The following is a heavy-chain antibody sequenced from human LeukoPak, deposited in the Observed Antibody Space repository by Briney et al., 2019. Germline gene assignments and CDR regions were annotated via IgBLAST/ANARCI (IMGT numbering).Heavy chain of an antibody. D-gene: IGHD3-10*01. J-gene: IGHJ4*02. V-gene: IGHV4-39*07. Sequence: SETLSLTCTVSGGSISNRSHFWGWIRQTPGKGLEWFGSIYYSGYTYYNPSLKSRVTISVDTSKNQFSLRLNSVTAADTAVYYCARDSAPNLFAYFDYWGQGILVTVSS. CDR1: GGSISNRSHF. CDR2: IYYSGYT. CDR3: ARDSAPNLFAYFDY.